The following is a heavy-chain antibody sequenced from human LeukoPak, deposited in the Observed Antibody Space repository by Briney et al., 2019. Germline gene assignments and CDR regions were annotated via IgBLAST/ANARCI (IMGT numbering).Heavy chain of an antibody. CDR1: GFTFSSYA. CDR2: ISYDGSNK. J-gene: IGHJ4*02. D-gene: IGHD2-2*01. V-gene: IGHV3-30*01. CDR3: ARGYCSSTSCYAGY. Sequence: EGSLRLSCAASGFTFSSYAMHWVRQAPGKGLEWVAVISYDGSNKYYADSVKGRFTISRDNSKNTLYLQMNSLRAEDTAVYYCARGYCSSTSCYAGYWGQGTLVTVSS.